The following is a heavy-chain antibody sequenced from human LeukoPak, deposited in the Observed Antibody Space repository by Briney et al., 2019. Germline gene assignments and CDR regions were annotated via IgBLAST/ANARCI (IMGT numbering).Heavy chain of an antibody. CDR2: IYTSGST. D-gene: IGHD3-10*01. V-gene: IGHV4-61*02. J-gene: IGHJ4*02. CDR1: GGSISSGDYY. CDR3: TRDITMVRGIIRGQYFDY. Sequence: SETLSLTCTVSGGSISSGDYYWSWIRQPAGKGLEWIGRIYTSGSTNYNPSLKSRVTISVDPSKNQFSLKLSSVTAAGTAVYYCTRDITMVRGIIRGQYFDYWGQGTLVTVSS.